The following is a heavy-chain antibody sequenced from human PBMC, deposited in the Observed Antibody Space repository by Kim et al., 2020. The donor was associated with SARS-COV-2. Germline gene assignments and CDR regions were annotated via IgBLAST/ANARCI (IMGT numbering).Heavy chain of an antibody. CDR2: IYYSGST. J-gene: IGHJ6*02. V-gene: IGHV4-59*08. CDR1: GGSISSYY. CDR3: ARHLFSKRIAAIDLDYYYGMDV. D-gene: IGHD6-13*01. Sequence: SETLSLTCTVSGGSISSYYWSWIRQPPGKGLEWIGYIYYSGSTNYNPSLKSRVTISVDTSKNQFSLKLSSVTAADTAVYYCARHLFSKRIAAIDLDYYYGMDVWGQGTTVTVSS.